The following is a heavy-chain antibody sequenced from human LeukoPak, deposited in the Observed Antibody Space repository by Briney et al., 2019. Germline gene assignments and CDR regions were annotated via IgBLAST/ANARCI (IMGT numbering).Heavy chain of an antibody. Sequence: ASVKVSCKASGYTFTGYYMHWVRQAPGQGLEWMGWISAYNGNTNYAQKLQGRDTMTTDTSTSTAYMELRSLRSDDTAVYYCARRGGAKTYYYGSGSSVDYYYYMDVWGKGTTVTVSS. CDR1: GYTFTGYY. CDR3: ARRGGAKTYYYGSGSSVDYYYYMDV. J-gene: IGHJ6*03. CDR2: ISAYNGNT. V-gene: IGHV1-18*04. D-gene: IGHD3-10*01.